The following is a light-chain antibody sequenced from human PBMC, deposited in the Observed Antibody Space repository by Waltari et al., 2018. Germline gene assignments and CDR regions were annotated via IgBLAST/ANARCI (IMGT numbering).Light chain of an antibody. CDR1: QSVRSN. V-gene: IGKV3-15*01. CDR3: QQYNDWYS. J-gene: IGKJ2*03. CDR2: DAS. Sequence: EIVMTQSPATLSVSPGERATLSCRASQSVRSNLAWYQQKPGQAPRLLIYDASTSATGLPARFSGSGSETEFTLTISSLQSEDSAVYYCQQYNDWYSFGQGTKLKIK.